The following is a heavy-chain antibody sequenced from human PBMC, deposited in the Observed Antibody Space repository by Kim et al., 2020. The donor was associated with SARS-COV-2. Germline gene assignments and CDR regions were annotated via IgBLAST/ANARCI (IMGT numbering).Heavy chain of an antibody. CDR3: ARPAENDYSNRYYYYGMDV. D-gene: IGHD4-4*01. Sequence: SVKVSCKASGGTFSSYAISWVRQAPGQGLEWMGGIIPIFGTANYAQKFQGRVTITADESTSTAYMELSSLRSEDTAVYYCARPAENDYSNRYYYYGMDVWGQGTTVTVSS. CDR2: IIPIFGTA. V-gene: IGHV1-69*13. J-gene: IGHJ6*02. CDR1: GGTFSSYA.